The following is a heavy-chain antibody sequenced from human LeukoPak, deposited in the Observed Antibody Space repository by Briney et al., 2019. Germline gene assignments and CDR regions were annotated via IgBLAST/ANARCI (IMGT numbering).Heavy chain of an antibody. Sequence: GASVKVSCKASGYTFTGYYMHWVRQAPGQGLEWMGWINPNSGGTNYAQKFQGRVTMTRDTSISTAYMELSRLRSDDTAVYYWARDGGSGEYCSGGSCYDYWGQETLVTVSS. CDR2: INPNSGGT. D-gene: IGHD2-15*01. J-gene: IGHJ4*02. V-gene: IGHV1-2*02. CDR1: GYTFTGYY. CDR3: ARDGGSGEYCSGGSCYDY.